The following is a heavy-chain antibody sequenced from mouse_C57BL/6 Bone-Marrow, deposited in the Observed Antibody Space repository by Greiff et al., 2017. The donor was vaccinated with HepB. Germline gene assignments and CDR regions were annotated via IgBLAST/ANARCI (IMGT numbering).Heavy chain of an antibody. J-gene: IGHJ3*01. CDR1: EYEFPSHD. V-gene: IGHV5-2*01. Sequence: EVQLQESGEGLVQPGESLKLSCESNEYEFPSHDMSWVRKTPEKRLELVAAINSDGGSTYYPDTMERRFIISRDNTKKTLYLQMSSLRSEDAAVYYCARRGGAWFAYWGQGTLVTVSA. CDR2: INSDGGST. CDR3: ARRGGAWFAY.